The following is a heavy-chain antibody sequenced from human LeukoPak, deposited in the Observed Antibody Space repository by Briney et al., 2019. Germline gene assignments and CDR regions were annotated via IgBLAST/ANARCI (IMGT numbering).Heavy chain of an antibody. CDR3: AGGIAVAGYYYYYGMDV. Sequence: ASVKVSCKASGYTFTSYGISWVRQAPGQGLEWMGWISAYNGNTNYAQKFQGRVTMTRNTSISTAYMELSSLRSEDTAVYYCAGGIAVAGYYYYYGMDVWGQGTAVTVSS. J-gene: IGHJ6*02. CDR1: GYTFTSYG. V-gene: IGHV1-18*01. CDR2: ISAYNGNT. D-gene: IGHD6-19*01.